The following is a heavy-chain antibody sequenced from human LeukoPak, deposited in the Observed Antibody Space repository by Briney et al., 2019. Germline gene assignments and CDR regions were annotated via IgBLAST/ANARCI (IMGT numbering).Heavy chain of an antibody. V-gene: IGHV3-15*01. J-gene: IGHJ4*02. Sequence: PGGSLRLSCAPSGFTFSGAWLSWVRQVPGKGLEWIGRIKSDGATDYDAPVRGRFTISRDVSRATLYLEMNSLKTDDTAIYYCTTVTHFYLGGQGTLVTVSS. CDR2: IKSDGAT. CDR3: TTVTHFYL. D-gene: IGHD2-15*01. CDR1: GFTFSGAW.